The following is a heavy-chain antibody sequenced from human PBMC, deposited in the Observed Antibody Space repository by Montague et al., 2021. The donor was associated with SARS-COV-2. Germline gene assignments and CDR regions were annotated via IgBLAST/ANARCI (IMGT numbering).Heavy chain of an antibody. CDR3: ARDHGSSGLPFDY. V-gene: IGHV4-4*07. J-gene: IGHJ4*02. D-gene: IGHD5-18*01. CDR1: GGSISSYY. Sequence: SETLSLTCTVSGGSISSYYWSWIRQPAGKGLEWIGRIYTSGSTSYNPSLKSRVTMLMDTSKNQFSLKLSSVTAADTAVYYCARDHGSSGLPFDYWGQGTLVTVSS. CDR2: IYTSGST.